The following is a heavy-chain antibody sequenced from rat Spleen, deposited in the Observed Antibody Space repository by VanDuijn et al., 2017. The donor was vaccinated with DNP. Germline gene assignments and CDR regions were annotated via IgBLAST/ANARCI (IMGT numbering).Heavy chain of an antibody. Sequence: EVQLVESGGGLVQPGNSLKLSCAASGFTFSDYDMAWIRQAPTKGLEWVAYIRYDGGSTKYGDSVKGRFTISRDNAKSALYLQMNSLRSEDMATYYCIRWNSGHFDYWGQGVMVTVSS. J-gene: IGHJ2*01. V-gene: IGHV5-22*01. CDR1: GFTFSDYD. CDR3: IRWNSGHFDY. CDR2: IRYDGGST. D-gene: IGHD4-3*01.